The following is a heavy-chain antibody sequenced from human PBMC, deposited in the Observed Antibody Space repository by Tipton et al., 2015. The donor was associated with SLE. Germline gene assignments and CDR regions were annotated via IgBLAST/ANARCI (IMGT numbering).Heavy chain of an antibody. CDR2: IYTSGST. V-gene: IGHV4-4*09. D-gene: IGHD6-13*01. CDR3: ATYSSSWLHAFDI. CDR1: GGSISSYY. J-gene: IGHJ3*02. Sequence: TLSLTCTVSGGSISSYYWSWIRQPPGKGLEWIGYIYTSGSTNYNPSLKSRVTISVDTSKNLFSLKLSSVTAADTAVYYCATYSSSWLHAFDIWGQGTMVTVSS.